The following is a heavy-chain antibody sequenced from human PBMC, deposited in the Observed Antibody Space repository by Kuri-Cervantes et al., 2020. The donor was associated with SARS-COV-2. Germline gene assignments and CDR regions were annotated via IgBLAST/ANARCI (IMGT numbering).Heavy chain of an antibody. J-gene: IGHJ4*02. Sequence: GESLKISCAASGFTFSSYGMHWVRQAPGKGLEWVAVIWYGGGNKYYADSVKGRFTISRDNAKNSLYLQMNSLRAEDTAVYYCASYDDYNYYFDYWGQGTLVTVSS. CDR2: IWYGGGNK. CDR3: ASYDDYNYYFDY. D-gene: IGHD3-3*01. V-gene: IGHV3-33*08. CDR1: GFTFSSYG.